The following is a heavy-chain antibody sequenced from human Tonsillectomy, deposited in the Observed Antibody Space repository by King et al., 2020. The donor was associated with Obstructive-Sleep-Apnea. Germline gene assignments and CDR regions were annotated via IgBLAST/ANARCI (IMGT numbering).Heavy chain of an antibody. J-gene: IGHJ6*02. V-gene: IGHV3-66*01. Sequence: VQLVESGGGLVQPGESLRLTCAASGFSVSSHYMSWVRQVPGKGLEWVSLLYVGGSTYYTDSVKGRFTISRDNSKNTLFLQMNSLRVDDTAVYYFARDFTSGWGNSGMDVWGQGTTVTVSS. D-gene: IGHD6-19*01. CDR3: ARDFTSGWGNSGMDV. CDR1: GFSVSSHY. CDR2: LYVGGST.